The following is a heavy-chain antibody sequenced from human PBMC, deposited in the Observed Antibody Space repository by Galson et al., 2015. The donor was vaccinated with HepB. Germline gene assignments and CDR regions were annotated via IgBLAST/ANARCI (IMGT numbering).Heavy chain of an antibody. Sequence: SLRLSCAVSGFTFSSYAMHWVRQAPGKGLEWVAVISYDGSNEYYVDSVKGRFTISRDNSKNTLHLQMNSLRTEDTAVYYCAKGLHSTSWVYFDYWGQGTLVTVSA. CDR1: GFTFSSYA. CDR3: AKGLHSTSWVYFDY. D-gene: IGHD6-13*01. CDR2: ISYDGSNE. V-gene: IGHV3-30*18. J-gene: IGHJ4*02.